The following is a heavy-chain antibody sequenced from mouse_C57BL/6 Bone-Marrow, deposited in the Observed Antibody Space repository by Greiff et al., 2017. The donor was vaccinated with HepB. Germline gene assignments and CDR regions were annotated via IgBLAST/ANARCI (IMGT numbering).Heavy chain of an antibody. D-gene: IGHD2-3*01. CDR1: GYTFTDYN. J-gene: IGHJ4*01. CDR2: INPNNGGT. V-gene: IGHV1-18*01. CDR3: ARSDDGYYYAMDY. Sequence: VQLKQSGPELVKPGASVKIPCKASGYTFTDYNMDWVKQSHGKSLEWIGDINPNNGGTIYNQKFKGKATLTVDKSSSTAYMELRSLTSEDTAVYDCARSDDGYYYAMDYWGQGTSVTVSS.